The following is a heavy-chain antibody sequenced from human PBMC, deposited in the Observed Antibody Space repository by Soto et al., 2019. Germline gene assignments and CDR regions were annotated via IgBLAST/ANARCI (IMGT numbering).Heavy chain of an antibody. J-gene: IGHJ5*02. Sequence: QVQLQESGPGLVKPSQTLSLTCTVSGGSISSGGYYWSWIRQHPGKGLEWIGYIYYSGSTYYNPSLKSRVTIAVDTSKNQFSLKLSSVTAADTAVYYCARVGGSSPTHNWFDPWGQGTLVTVSS. V-gene: IGHV4-31*03. CDR2: IYYSGST. D-gene: IGHD2-15*01. CDR3: ARVGGSSPTHNWFDP. CDR1: GGSISSGGYY.